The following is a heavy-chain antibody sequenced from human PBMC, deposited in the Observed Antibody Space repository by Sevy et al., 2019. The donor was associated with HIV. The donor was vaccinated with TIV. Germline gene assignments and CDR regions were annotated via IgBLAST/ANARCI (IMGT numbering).Heavy chain of an antibody. V-gene: IGHV3-48*01. CDR2: ISSSSSTI. J-gene: IGHJ4*02. Sequence: GWSLRLSCAASGFTFSSYSMNWVRQAPGKGLEWVSYISSSSSTIYYADSVKGRFTISRDNAKNSLYLQMNSLRAEDTAVYYCARDLGVTGTTQGIDYWGQGTLVTVSS. CDR3: ARDLGVTGTTQGIDY. D-gene: IGHD1-20*01. CDR1: GFTFSSYS.